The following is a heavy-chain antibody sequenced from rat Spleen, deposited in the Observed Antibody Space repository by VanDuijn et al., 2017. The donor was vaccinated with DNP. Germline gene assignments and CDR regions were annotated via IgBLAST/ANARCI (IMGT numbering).Heavy chain of an antibody. CDR3: AKANGRD. CDR2: INTSGTIT. V-gene: IGHV5-25*01. Sequence: EVQLVESGGGLVQPGRSLKLSCAASRFTFSHYYMAWVRQAPLKGLEWVATINTSGTITYYPDSVKGRFTISRDDAKSSLYLQMNSLRSEDTATYYCAKANGRDWGQGVMVTVSS. CDR1: RFTFSHYY. J-gene: IGHJ2*01. D-gene: IGHD1-2*01.